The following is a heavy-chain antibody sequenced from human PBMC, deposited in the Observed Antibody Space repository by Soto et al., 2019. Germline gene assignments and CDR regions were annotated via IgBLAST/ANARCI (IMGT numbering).Heavy chain of an antibody. CDR3: AMGPTPLFDH. CDR1: GYTFASYW. Sequence: EVQLVQSGAEVKKPGESLKISCKASGYTFASYWIGWVRQMPGKGLEWMGIIYPADSDTRYNPSFQGQVTISADKSITTAYLQWSSLKSSDTAMYYCAMGPTPLFDHWGQGTLVTVSS. V-gene: IGHV5-51*01. D-gene: IGHD2-15*01. CDR2: IYPADSDT. J-gene: IGHJ4*02.